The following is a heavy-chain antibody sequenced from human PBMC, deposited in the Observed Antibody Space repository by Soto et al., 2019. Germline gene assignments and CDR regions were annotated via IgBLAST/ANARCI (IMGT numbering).Heavy chain of an antibody. CDR2: IYYSGST. CDR3: ARLSAAPWSPSPY. Sequence: QLQLQESGPGLVKPSETLSLTCTVSGGSISSSSYYWGWIRQPPGKGLEWIGSIYYSGSTYYNPSLKSRVTISVDTSKNQFSLKLSSVTAADTAVYYCARLSAAPWSPSPYWGQGTLVTVSS. CDR1: GGSISSSSYY. J-gene: IGHJ4*02. V-gene: IGHV4-39*01. D-gene: IGHD2-8*02.